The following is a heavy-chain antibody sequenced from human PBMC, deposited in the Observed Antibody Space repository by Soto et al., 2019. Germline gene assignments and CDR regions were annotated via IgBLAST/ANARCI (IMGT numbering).Heavy chain of an antibody. V-gene: IGHV1-18*04. Sequence: QVQLVQSGPDLKRPGASMKVSCKASGYTFTSYGISWVRQAPGQGLEWMAWRSPLNCRTQYSQKAQGRVTLSTDTSSNTAYMEMTTLRVDDTAVYYCAMDSGDRPEYFNNWGQCTLVTVS. CDR3: AMDSGDRPEYFNN. CDR1: GYTFTSYG. J-gene: IGHJ1*01. D-gene: IGHD4-17*01. CDR2: RSPLNCRT.